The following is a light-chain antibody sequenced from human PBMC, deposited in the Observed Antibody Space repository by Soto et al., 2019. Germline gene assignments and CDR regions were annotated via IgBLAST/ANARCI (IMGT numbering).Light chain of an antibody. CDR1: QSITTW. CDR2: DAS. V-gene: IGKV1-5*01. Sequence: DIQMTQSPSTPSASVGDRVTITCRASQSITTWLAWYQQEPGKAPKLLIYDASSLESGVPSRFSGSGSGTEFTLTISSLQPDDFATYYCQQYNSYPYTFGQGSKLEIK. CDR3: QQYNSYPYT. J-gene: IGKJ2*01.